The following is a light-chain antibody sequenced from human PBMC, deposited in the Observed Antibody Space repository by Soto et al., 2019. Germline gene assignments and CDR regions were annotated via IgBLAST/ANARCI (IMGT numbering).Light chain of an antibody. CDR1: SSNIGNNY. J-gene: IGLJ3*02. CDR3: ATWDTSLSAGV. Sequence: QSVLTQPPSVSAAPGQKVTISCSGSSSNIGNNYVSWYQQLPGTAPKLLIYDNHKRSSGIPDRFSGSKSGTSATLGITGLQTGDEADYYCATWDTSLSAGVFGGGTQLTVL. CDR2: DNH. V-gene: IGLV1-51*01.